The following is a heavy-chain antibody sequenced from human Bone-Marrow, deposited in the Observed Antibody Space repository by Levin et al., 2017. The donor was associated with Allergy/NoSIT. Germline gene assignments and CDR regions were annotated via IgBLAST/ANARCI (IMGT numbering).Heavy chain of an antibody. CDR3: AKGSRLDYSNGIFDY. CDR1: GFTFDDFG. D-gene: IGHD2-8*01. CDR2: ISWDSVNK. J-gene: IGHJ4*02. V-gene: IGHV3-9*01. Sequence: PGGSLRLSCAASGFTFDDFGMHWVRQAPGKGLEWVSSISWDSVNKGYVDSVRGRFTISRDNAKNSLYLQMNSLRVEDTAFYFCAKGSRLDYSNGIFDYWGRGTLVTVSS.